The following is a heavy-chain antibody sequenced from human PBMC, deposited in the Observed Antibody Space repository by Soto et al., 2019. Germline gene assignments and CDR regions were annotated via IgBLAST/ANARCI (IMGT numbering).Heavy chain of an antibody. V-gene: IGHV1-18*01. CDR1: GYTFTSYG. CDR3: ARVITGTTFYYYYGMDV. J-gene: IGHJ6*02. Sequence: QVQLVQSGAEVKKPGASVKVSCKASGYTFTSYGISWVRQAPGQGLEWMGWISAYNGNTNYAQKLQVRVTMTTDTSTSTAYMELRSLRSDDTAVYYCARVITGTTFYYYYGMDVWGQGTTVTVSS. D-gene: IGHD1-7*01. CDR2: ISAYNGNT.